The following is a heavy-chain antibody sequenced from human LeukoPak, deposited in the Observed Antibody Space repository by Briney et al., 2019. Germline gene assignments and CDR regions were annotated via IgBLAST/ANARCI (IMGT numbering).Heavy chain of an antibody. V-gene: IGHV4-59*01. J-gene: IGHJ4*02. D-gene: IGHD3-16*01. Sequence: SETLSLTCTVSGGSISSYYWSWIRQPPGKGLEWIGYIYYSGSTNYNPSLKSRVTISVDTSKNQFSLKLSSVTAADTAVYYCARASMGGPETYFDYWGLGTLVTVSS. CDR3: ARASMGGPETYFDY. CDR1: GGSISSYY. CDR2: IYYSGST.